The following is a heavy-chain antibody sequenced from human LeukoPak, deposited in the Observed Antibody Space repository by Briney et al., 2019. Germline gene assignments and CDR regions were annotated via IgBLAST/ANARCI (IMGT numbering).Heavy chain of an antibody. CDR3: ARGPPGGQFDP. D-gene: IGHD3-10*01. CDR1: GGSISSYY. V-gene: IGHV4-59*01. CDR2: IYYSGNT. J-gene: IGHJ5*02. Sequence: PSETLSLTCTVSGGSISSYYWSWIRQSPGKGLEWIGYIYYSGNTNYNPSLKSRVTISVDTSKNQFSLKLSSVPAADTAVYYCARGPPGGQFDPWGQGTLVTVSS.